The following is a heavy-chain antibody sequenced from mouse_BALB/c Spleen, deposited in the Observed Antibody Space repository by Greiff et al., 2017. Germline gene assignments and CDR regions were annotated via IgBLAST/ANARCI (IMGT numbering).Heavy chain of an antibody. D-gene: IGHD3-1*01. CDR3: ARQQHFDV. CDR2: ISNGGGST. V-gene: IGHV5-12-2*01. J-gene: IGHJ1*01. Sequence: EVHLVESGGGLVQPGGSLKLSCAASGFTFSSYTMSWVRQTPEKRLEWVAYISNGGGSTYYPDTVKGRFTISRDNAKNTLYLQMSSLKSEDTAMYYCARQQHFDVWGAGTTVTVSS. CDR1: GFTFSSYT.